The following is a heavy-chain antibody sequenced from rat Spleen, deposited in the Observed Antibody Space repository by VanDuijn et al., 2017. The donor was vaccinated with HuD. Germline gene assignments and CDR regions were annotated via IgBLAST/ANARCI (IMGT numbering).Heavy chain of an antibody. CDR3: TRVAGLGYTYGFAY. J-gene: IGHJ3*01. D-gene: IGHD2-1*01. V-gene: IGHV2S63*01. CDR2: MWTDGST. Sequence: EVQLKESGPGLVQPSQTLSLTCTVSGFSLTDYSVHWVRQPPGKGMEWMGVMWTDGSTAYNSALKSRLSISRDTFKSQVFLKMNSLQTEDTAIYYCTRVAGLGYTYGFAYWGRGTLVTVSS. CDR1: GFSLTDYS.